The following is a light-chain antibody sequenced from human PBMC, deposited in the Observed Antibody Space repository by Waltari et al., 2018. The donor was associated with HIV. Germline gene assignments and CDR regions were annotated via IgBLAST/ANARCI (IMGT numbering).Light chain of an antibody. CDR3: CSYAGSNTWV. CDR2: EVS. J-gene: IGLJ3*02. CDR1: SSDVGSYNL. Sequence: ISCTGTSSDVGSYNLVSWYQQHPGKAPKLMIYEVSKRPSGVSNRFSGSKSGNTASLTISGLQAEDEADYYCCSYAGSNTWVFGGGTKLTVL. V-gene: IGLV2-23*02.